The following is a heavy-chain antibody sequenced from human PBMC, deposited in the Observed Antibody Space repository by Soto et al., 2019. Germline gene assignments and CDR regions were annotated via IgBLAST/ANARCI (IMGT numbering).Heavy chain of an antibody. Sequence: QVQLVESGGGVVQPGRSLRLSCAASGFTFSSYGMHWVRQAPGKGLEWVAVMSYDGRNKYYADSVKGRFTISRDKSKNTLYLQMNSLRAEDTAVYYCAKVSYDILTGPGGLIDYWGQGTLVTVSS. V-gene: IGHV3-30*18. D-gene: IGHD3-9*01. CDR1: GFTFSSYG. CDR3: AKVSYDILTGPGGLIDY. J-gene: IGHJ4*02. CDR2: MSYDGRNK.